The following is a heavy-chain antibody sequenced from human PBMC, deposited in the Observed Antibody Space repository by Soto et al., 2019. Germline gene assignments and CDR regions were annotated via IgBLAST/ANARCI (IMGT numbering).Heavy chain of an antibody. CDR1: GFTFSSYW. J-gene: IGHJ1*01. CDR3: ARLPNKSPQN. V-gene: IGHV3-74*01. Sequence: EVQLVESGGGLVQPGGSLRLSCVASGFTFSSYWMHWVRQAPGKGLVWVSRISNDGSSTSYADPVKGRFTISRDNAKNTLYLQMNSLGAEDTAVYYCARLPNKSPQNWGQGTLVIVSP. CDR2: ISNDGSST.